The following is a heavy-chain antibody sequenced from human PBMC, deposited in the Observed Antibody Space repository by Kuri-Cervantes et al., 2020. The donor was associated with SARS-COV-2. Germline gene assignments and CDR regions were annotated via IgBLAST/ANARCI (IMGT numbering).Heavy chain of an antibody. CDR3: AREGDIVVVPAVYFDY. V-gene: IGHV3-48*03. CDR1: GFTFSSYE. Sequence: GGSLRLSCAASGFTFSSYEMNWVRQAPGKGLEWVSYISSSGSTIYYADSVKGRFTISRDNAKNSLYLQMNGLRAEDTAVYYCAREGDIVVVPAVYFDYWGQGTLVTVSS. D-gene: IGHD2-2*01. CDR2: ISSSGSTI. J-gene: IGHJ4*02.